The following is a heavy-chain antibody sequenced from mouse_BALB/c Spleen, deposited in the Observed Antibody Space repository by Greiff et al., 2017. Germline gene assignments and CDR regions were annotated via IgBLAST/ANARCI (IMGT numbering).Heavy chain of an antibody. V-gene: IGHV5-6-2*01. CDR2: INSNGGST. CDR3: ARHAINWDEFAY. Sequence: EVQLVESGGGLVKLGGSLKLSCAASGFTFSSYYMSWVRQTPAKRLELVAAINSNGGSTYYPDTVKGRFTISRDNAKNTLYLQMSSLKSEDTALYYCARHAINWDEFAYWGQGTLVTVSA. D-gene: IGHD4-1*01. J-gene: IGHJ3*01. CDR1: GFTFSSYY.